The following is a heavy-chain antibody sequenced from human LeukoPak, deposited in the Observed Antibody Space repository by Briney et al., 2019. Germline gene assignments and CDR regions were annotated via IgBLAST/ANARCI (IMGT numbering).Heavy chain of an antibody. CDR3: ARQGVTTVPDMDV. CDR1: GYTFTCYY. Sequence: ASVTVSCKASGYTFTCYYMHWVRQPPGQGLEWMGIINPSGGSTSYAQKFQGRVTMTRDMSTSTVYMELSSLRSEDTAVYYCARQGVTTVPDMDVWGKGTTVTVSS. V-gene: IGHV1-46*01. CDR2: INPSGGST. D-gene: IGHD4-11*01. J-gene: IGHJ6*03.